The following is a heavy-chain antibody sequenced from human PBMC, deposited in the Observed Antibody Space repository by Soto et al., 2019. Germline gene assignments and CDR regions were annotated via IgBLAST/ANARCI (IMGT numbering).Heavy chain of an antibody. J-gene: IGHJ5*02. CDR1: GFTFSSYA. D-gene: IGHD5-12*01. CDR3: AKLSGYSGYDFSWFDP. V-gene: IGHV3-23*01. Sequence: EVQLLESGGGLVQPGGSPRLSCAASGFTFSSYAMSWVRQAPGKGLEWVSAISGSGGSTYYADSVKGRFTISRDNSKNTLYLQMNSLRAEDTAVYYCAKLSGYSGYDFSWFDPWGQGTLVTVSS. CDR2: ISGSGGST.